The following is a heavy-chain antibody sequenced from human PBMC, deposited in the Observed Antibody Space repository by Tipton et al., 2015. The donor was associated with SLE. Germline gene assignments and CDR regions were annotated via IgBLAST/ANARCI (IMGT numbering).Heavy chain of an antibody. CDR2: IYYSGST. D-gene: IGHD3-3*01. V-gene: IGHV4-59*01. Sequence: LRLSCTVSGGSISSYYWSWIRQPPGKGLEWIGYIYYSGSTNYNPSLKSRVTISVDTSKNQFSLKLSSVTAADTAVYYCARKMVRDFWSGRYNWFDPWGQGTLVTVSS. CDR1: GGSISSYY. CDR3: ARKMVRDFWSGRYNWFDP. J-gene: IGHJ5*02.